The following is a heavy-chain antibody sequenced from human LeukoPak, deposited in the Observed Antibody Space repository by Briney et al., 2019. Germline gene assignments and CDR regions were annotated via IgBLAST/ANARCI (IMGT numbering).Heavy chain of an antibody. V-gene: IGHV3-21*01. CDR3: ARALSYSYGSMDF. CDR1: GFTFSSYS. J-gene: IGHJ4*02. D-gene: IGHD5-18*01. Sequence: KSGGSLRLSCAASGFTFSSYSMNWVRQAPGKGLEWVSSISSGSKYIYNADSVKGRFTISRGNAKNSLYLQMNSLRAEDTAVYYCARALSYSYGSMDFWGQGTLVIVSS. CDR2: ISSGSKYI.